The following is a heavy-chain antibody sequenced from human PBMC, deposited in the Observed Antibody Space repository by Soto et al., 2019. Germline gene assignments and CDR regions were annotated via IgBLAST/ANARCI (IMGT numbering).Heavy chain of an antibody. J-gene: IGHJ6*02. D-gene: IGHD6-25*01. CDR1: GFSFSNYG. Sequence: QVQLVDSGGGVVQPGRSLRLSCAASGFSFSNYGMHWVRQAPDKGLEWVAVISHDGGYSSHEDSVKGRFTISRDNSKNTLYLQMNSLRAEDTAVYFCARDRGRYYYGMDVWGQGTTVIVSS. CDR2: ISHDGGYS. V-gene: IGHV3-33*05. CDR3: ARDRGRYYYGMDV.